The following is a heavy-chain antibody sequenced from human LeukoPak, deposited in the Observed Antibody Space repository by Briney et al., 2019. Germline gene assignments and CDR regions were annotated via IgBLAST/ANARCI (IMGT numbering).Heavy chain of an antibody. J-gene: IGHJ4*02. CDR3: AKDRLGALLYFDS. CDR2: ISGSGGTT. Sequence: GGSLRLSCSASGFIFRNYGMNWVRQAPGKGLEWVSAISGSGGTTYYADSVKGRFTISRDNSMNTLYLQMNSLRAEDTAVYSCAKDRLGALLYFDSWGQGTLVTVSS. CDR1: GFIFRNYG. D-gene: IGHD1-26*01. V-gene: IGHV3-23*01.